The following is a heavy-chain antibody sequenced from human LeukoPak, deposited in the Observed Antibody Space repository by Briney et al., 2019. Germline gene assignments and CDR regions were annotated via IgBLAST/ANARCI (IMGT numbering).Heavy chain of an antibody. J-gene: IGHJ4*02. CDR1: GFSFSSYG. D-gene: IGHD2-15*01. V-gene: IGHV3-48*02. CDR3: ARVDCSGGSCYSALTL. CDR2: ISTSSGTI. Sequence: GGSLRLSYAASGFSFSSYGMNWVRQAPGKGLEWISYISTSSGTIYYADSVEGRFTISRDSARNSLFLQMNSLRDDDTAVYCCARVDCSGGSCYSALTLWGQGTLVTISS.